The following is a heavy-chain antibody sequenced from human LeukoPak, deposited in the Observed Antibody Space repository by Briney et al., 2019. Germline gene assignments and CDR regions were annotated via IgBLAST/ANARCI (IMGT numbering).Heavy chain of an antibody. Sequence: SETLSLTCTVSGGSISSYYWSWIRQPPGKGLEWIGYIYYSGSTNYNPSLKSRVTISVDTSKNQFSLKLSSVTAADTAVYYRAREVVVAAPFDYWGQGTLVTVSS. CDR3: AREVVVAAPFDY. CDR1: GGSISSYY. D-gene: IGHD2-15*01. CDR2: IYYSGST. J-gene: IGHJ4*02. V-gene: IGHV4-59*12.